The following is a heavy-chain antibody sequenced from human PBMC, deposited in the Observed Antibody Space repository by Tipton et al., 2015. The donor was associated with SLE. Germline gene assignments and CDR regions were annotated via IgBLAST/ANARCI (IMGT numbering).Heavy chain of an antibody. CDR3: ATPPGGDY. CDR2: IYYSGST. J-gene: IGHJ4*02. Sequence: TLSLTCTVSGGSISSSSYYWGWIRQPPGKGLEWIGSIYYSGSTYYNPSLKSRVTISVDTSKNQFSLKLSSVTAADTAVYYCATPPGGDYWGQGTLVTVSS. D-gene: IGHD3-10*01. CDR1: GGSISSSSYY. V-gene: IGHV4-39*01.